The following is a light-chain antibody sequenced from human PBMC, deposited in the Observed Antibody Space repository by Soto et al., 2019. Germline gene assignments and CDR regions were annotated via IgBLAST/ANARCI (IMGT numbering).Light chain of an antibody. V-gene: IGLV2-14*01. J-gene: IGLJ1*01. CDR2: EVS. Sequence: QSALTQPASVSGSPGQSITISCTGTSSDIGAYKYVSWYQQHPGKAPQLIIYEVSNRPSGVSNRFSGSKSGNTASLTISGLQDEDEADYYCSSFTSISTYLFGTGTKLTVL. CDR1: SSDIGAYKY. CDR3: SSFTSISTYL.